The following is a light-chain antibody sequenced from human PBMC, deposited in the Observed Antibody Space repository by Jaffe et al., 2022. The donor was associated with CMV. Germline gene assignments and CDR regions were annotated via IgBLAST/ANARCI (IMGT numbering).Light chain of an antibody. Sequence: DIQMTQSPSSLSASVGDRVTMSCRASQSISSYLHWYQHKPGKAPTVLIYAASNLHSGVPSRFSGSGSGTDFTLTISSVRPEDFATYYCQQTYSTPQTFGQGTKLEI. CDR3: QQTYSTPQT. CDR2: AAS. V-gene: IGKV1-39*01. J-gene: IGKJ2*01. CDR1: QSISSY.